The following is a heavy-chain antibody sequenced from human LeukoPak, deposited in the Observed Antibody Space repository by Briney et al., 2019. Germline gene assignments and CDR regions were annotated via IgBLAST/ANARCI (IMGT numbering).Heavy chain of an antibody. D-gene: IGHD5-12*01. V-gene: IGHV3-23*01. Sequence: GGSLRLSCAASGFTFSSHAMRWVRQAPGKGLEWVSAISGSGYSTYYADSVKGRFTISRDNSKNTLYLQMNSLRAEDTAVYYCAKEAGYSGYDYPDYWGQGTLVTVSS. J-gene: IGHJ4*02. CDR3: AKEAGYSGYDYPDY. CDR2: ISGSGYST. CDR1: GFTFSSHA.